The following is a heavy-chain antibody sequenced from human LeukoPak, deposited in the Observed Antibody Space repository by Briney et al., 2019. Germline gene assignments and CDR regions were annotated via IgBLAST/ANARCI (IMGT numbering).Heavy chain of an antibody. V-gene: IGHV4-34*01. CDR3: EFVPAAISRGDPIDY. J-gene: IGHJ4*02. Sequence: KPSETLSLTCAVYGGSFSGYYWSWIRQPPGKGLEWIGEINHSGSTNYNPSLKSRVTISVDTSKNQFSLKLSSVTAADTAVYYCEFVPAAISRGDPIDYWGQGTLVTVSS. CDR2: INHSGST. CDR1: GGSFSGYY. D-gene: IGHD2-2*01.